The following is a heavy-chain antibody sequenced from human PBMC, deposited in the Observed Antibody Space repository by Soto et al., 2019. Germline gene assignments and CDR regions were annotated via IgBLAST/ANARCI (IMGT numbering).Heavy chain of an antibody. Sequence: GASVKVSCKASGGTFSSYAISWVRQAPGQGLEWMGGIIPIFGTANYAQKFQGRVTITADESTSTAYMELSSLRSEDTAVYYCARGQVVSGYSGYDLYYYYGMDVWGQGTTVTVSS. CDR2: IIPIFGTA. D-gene: IGHD5-12*01. J-gene: IGHJ6*02. CDR3: ARGQVVSGYSGYDLYYYYGMDV. V-gene: IGHV1-69*13. CDR1: GGTFSSYA.